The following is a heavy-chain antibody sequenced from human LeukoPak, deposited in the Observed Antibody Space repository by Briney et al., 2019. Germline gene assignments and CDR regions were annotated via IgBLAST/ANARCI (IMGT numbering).Heavy chain of an antibody. J-gene: IGHJ3*02. D-gene: IGHD3-3*01. CDR1: GFTVSSNY. CDR2: IYSGGST. CDR3: ARSDFWSGYYRHDAFDI. Sequence: GGSLRLSCAASGFTVSSNYMSWVRQAPGKGLEWVSVIYSGGSTYYADSVKGRFTISRDNSKNTLYLQMNSLRAEDTAVYYCARSDFWSGYYRHDAFDIWGQGTMVTVSS. V-gene: IGHV3-66*01.